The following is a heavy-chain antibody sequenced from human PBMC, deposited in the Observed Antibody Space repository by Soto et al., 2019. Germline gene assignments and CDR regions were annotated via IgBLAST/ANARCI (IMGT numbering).Heavy chain of an antibody. CDR1: GFTFSSCA. CDR3: AKEGTERRANFDY. J-gene: IGHJ4*02. D-gene: IGHD1-1*01. CDR2: IDGSGDGT. V-gene: IGHV3-23*01. Sequence: EVQVLESGGGLVQPGGSLKLSCETSGFTFSSCAMSWVRQAPGKGLEWVSGIDGSGDGTYYADSVKGRFTISRDNSKSTRSLQMNSLRAEDTAVYYCAKEGTERRANFDYWGQGTLVTVSS.